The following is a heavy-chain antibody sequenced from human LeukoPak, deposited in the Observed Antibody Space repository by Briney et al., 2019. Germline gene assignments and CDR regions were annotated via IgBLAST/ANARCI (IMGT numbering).Heavy chain of an antibody. V-gene: IGHV3-48*01. Sequence: GGSLRLSCAASGFTFSSYEMDWVRQAPGKGLEWVSYISSSSSTIYYADSVKGRFTISRDNAKNSLYLQMNSLRAEDTAVYYCARGGNMRAIYYYYMDVWGKGTTVTVSS. D-gene: IGHD2/OR15-2a*01. J-gene: IGHJ6*03. CDR3: ARGGNMRAIYYYYMDV. CDR2: ISSSSSTI. CDR1: GFTFSSYE.